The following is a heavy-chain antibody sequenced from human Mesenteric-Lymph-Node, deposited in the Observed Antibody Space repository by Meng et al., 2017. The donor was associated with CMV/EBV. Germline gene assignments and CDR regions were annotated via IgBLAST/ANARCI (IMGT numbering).Heavy chain of an antibody. V-gene: IGHV1-46*01. CDR2: IDPIGGTT. CDR1: GYTFTSYY. Sequence: ASVKVSCKASGYTFTSYYIHWVRQAPGQGLEWMGIIDPIGGTTNYAQKFQGRVTMTRDTSTSTVYMELSSLRSEDTAVYYCARENTGGGDIWGQGTMVTVSS. D-gene: IGHD1-14*01. J-gene: IGHJ3*02. CDR3: ARENTGGGDI.